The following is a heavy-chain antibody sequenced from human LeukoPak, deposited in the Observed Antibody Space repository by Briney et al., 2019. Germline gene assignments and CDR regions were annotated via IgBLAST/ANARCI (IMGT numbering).Heavy chain of an antibody. CDR3: ARGIAYYDILTGYGPSTVSTLFDY. D-gene: IGHD3-9*01. CDR2: IYYSGST. Sequence: SETLSLTCTVSGGSVSSSSYYWGWIRQPPGRGLEWIGSIYYSGSTYYNPSLKSRVTISVDTSKNQFSLKLSSVTAADTAVYYCARGIAYYDILTGYGPSTVSTLFDYWGQGTLVTVSS. V-gene: IGHV4-39*07. J-gene: IGHJ4*02. CDR1: GGSVSSSSYY.